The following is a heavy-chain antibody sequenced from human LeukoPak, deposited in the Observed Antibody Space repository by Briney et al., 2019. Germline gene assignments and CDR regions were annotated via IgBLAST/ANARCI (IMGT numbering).Heavy chain of an antibody. V-gene: IGHV3-23*01. CDR2: ISGSGDYT. CDR3: AKDRASGSGSYSYRGFDY. D-gene: IGHD6-19*01. J-gene: IGHJ4*02. CDR1: GFTFSNYA. Sequence: GGSLRLSCAASGFTFSNYAMSWVRQAPGRGLEWVSAISGSGDYTNYADSVKGRFAISRDNSKNTLYLQMNSLRAEDAAVYYCAKDRASGSGSYSYRGFDYWGQGALVTVSS.